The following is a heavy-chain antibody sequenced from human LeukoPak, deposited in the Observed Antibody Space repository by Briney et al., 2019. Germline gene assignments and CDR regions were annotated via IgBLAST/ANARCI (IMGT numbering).Heavy chain of an antibody. Sequence: GGSLRLSCAASGSTFSDYAMHWVRQAPGKGLEWVAVISKDGSDKYYPGSVRGRFTISRDNSKNTIYLQMDSLRAEDTAIYYCARDYWWNYDYWGQGTLVTVSS. CDR2: ISKDGSDK. CDR3: ARDYWWNYDY. CDR1: GSTFSDYA. V-gene: IGHV3-30-3*01. D-gene: IGHD1-7*01. J-gene: IGHJ4*02.